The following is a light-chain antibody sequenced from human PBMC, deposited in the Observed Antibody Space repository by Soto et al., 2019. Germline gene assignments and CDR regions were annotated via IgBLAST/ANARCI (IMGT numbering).Light chain of an antibody. Sequence: DIQMTQSPSTLSASVGDRVTITCRASQSISSWLDWYQQKPGKAHKLLIYKASSLESGVPSRFSGSGSGTEFTLTISSLQPDDFATYYCQQYNSYPWTFGQGTKVEIK. CDR3: QQYNSYPWT. CDR1: QSISSW. CDR2: KAS. J-gene: IGKJ1*01. V-gene: IGKV1-5*03.